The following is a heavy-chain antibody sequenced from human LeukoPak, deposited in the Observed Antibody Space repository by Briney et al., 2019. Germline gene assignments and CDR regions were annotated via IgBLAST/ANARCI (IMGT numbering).Heavy chain of an antibody. V-gene: IGHV1-3*01. CDR1: GGTFSSYA. CDR3: ARRVRLDAYFDY. Sequence: GASVKVSCKASGGTFSSYAISWVRQAPGQRLDGMGWINAGNGNTKYSQKFQGRVTITRNTSASTAYMELSSLRSEDTAVYYCARRVRLDAYFDYWGQGTLVTVSS. CDR2: INAGNGNT. D-gene: IGHD6-25*01. J-gene: IGHJ4*02.